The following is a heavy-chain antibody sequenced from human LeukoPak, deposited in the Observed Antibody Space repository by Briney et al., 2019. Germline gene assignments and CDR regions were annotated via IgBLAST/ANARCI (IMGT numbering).Heavy chain of an antibody. CDR3: ATGGRYGEEDWFDP. Sequence: SETLSLTCTVSGGSISSYYWSWIRQPPGKGLEWIGYIYYSGSTNYNPSLKSRVTISVDTSKNQFSLKLSSVTAADTAVYYCATGGRYGEEDWFDPWGQGTLVTVSS. J-gene: IGHJ5*02. CDR2: IYYSGST. CDR1: GGSISSYY. V-gene: IGHV4-59*12. D-gene: IGHD4-17*01.